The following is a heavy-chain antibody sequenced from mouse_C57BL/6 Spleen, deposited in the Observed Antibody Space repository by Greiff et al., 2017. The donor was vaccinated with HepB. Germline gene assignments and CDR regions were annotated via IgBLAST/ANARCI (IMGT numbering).Heavy chain of an antibody. CDR2: ISDGGSYT. J-gene: IGHJ4*01. CDR1: GFTFSSYA. CDR3: ARDPGAMDY. Sequence: EVKLVESGGGLVKPGGSLKLSCAASGFTFSSYAMSWVRQTPEKRLEWVATISDGGSYTYYPDNVKGRFTISRDNAKNNLYLQMRHLKSEDTAVYYCARDPGAMDYWGQGTSVTVSA. V-gene: IGHV5-4*01.